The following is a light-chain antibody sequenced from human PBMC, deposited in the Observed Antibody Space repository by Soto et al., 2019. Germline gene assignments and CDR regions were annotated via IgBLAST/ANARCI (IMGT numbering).Light chain of an antibody. CDR3: SSYTTSSTLL. CDR1: SSDFGAYTY. Sequence: QSALTQPASVSGSPGQSIAISCTGTSSDFGAYTYVSWYQRHPGKAPKLMIYEVSNRPSGVSNRFSGSKSGNTASLTISGLQAEDEADYYCSSYTTSSTLLFGGGTKVTVL. CDR2: EVS. J-gene: IGLJ2*01. V-gene: IGLV2-14*01.